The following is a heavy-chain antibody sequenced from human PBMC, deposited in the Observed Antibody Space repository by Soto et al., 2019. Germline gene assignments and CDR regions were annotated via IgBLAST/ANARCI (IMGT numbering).Heavy chain of an antibody. CDR1: GGSFSGYY. CDR3: ARGDSGSVDYYGMDV. V-gene: IGHV4-34*01. Sequence: SETLSLTCAVYGGSFSGYYWSWIRQPPGKGLEWIGEINHSGSTNYNPSLKGRVTISVDTSKNQFSLKLSSVTAADTAVYYCARGDSGSVDYYGMDVWGQGTTVTVSS. J-gene: IGHJ6*02. D-gene: IGHD1-26*01. CDR2: INHSGST.